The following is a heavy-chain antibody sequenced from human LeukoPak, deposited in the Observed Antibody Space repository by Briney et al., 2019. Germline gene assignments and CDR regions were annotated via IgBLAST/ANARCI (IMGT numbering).Heavy chain of an antibody. V-gene: IGHV1-69*01. Sequence: SSVKVSCKASGGTFSSYAISWVRQAPGQGLEWMGGIIPIFGTANYAQKFQGRVTITADESTSTAYMELSSLRSEDTAVYYCARASDGYNPEYYYYYMDVWGKGTTVTISS. D-gene: IGHD5-24*01. CDR1: GGTFSSYA. J-gene: IGHJ6*03. CDR2: IIPIFGTA. CDR3: ARASDGYNPEYYYYYMDV.